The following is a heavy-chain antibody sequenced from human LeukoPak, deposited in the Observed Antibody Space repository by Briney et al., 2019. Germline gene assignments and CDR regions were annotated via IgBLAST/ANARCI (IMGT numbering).Heavy chain of an antibody. CDR2: IIPIFGTA. V-gene: IGHV1-69*05. CDR3: ASNWAYGDYEAQFDY. CDR1: GGTFSSYA. Sequence: SVKVSCEASGGTFSSYAISWVRQAPGQGLEWMGGIIPIFGTANYAQKFQGRVTITTDESTSTAYMELSSLRSEDTAVYYCASNWAYGDYEAQFDYWGQGTLVTVSS. J-gene: IGHJ4*02. D-gene: IGHD4-17*01.